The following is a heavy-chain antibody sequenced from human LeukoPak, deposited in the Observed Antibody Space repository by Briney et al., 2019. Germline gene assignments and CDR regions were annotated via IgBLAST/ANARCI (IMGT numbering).Heavy chain of an antibody. D-gene: IGHD7-27*01. CDR3: ARGRPPANWGFDS. CDR2: ISSSSSTI. J-gene: IGHJ4*02. Sequence: GGSLRLSCAASGFTFSSYSMNWVRQAPRKGLEWVSYISSSSSTIYYADSVKGRFTISRDNAKNSLYLQMNSLRAEDTAAYYCARGRPPANWGFDSWGQGTLVTVSS. V-gene: IGHV3-48*04. CDR1: GFTFSSYS.